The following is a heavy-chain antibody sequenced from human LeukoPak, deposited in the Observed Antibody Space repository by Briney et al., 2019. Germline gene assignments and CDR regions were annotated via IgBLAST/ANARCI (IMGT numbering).Heavy chain of an antibody. CDR2: ISTSSSHI. CDR1: GFTFSSYS. V-gene: IGHV3-21*01. CDR3: ARVIREIRSDY. D-gene: IGHD5-24*01. Sequence: GGSLRLSCAASGFTFSSYSMNWVRQAPGKGLEWVSSISTSSSHIYYADSVKGRFTISRDNAKNSLYLQMNSLRAEDTAVYYCARVIREIRSDYWGQGTLVTVSS. J-gene: IGHJ4*02.